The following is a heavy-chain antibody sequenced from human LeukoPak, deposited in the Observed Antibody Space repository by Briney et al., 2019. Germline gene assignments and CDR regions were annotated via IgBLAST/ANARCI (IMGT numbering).Heavy chain of an antibody. V-gene: IGHV3-9*01. Sequence: GGSLRLSCAASGFTFDDYAMHWVRHAPGKGLEWVSGISWNSGSIGYADSVKGRFTISRDNAKNSLYLQMNSLRAEDTALYYCAKVAPIAAAVLGYYFDYWGQGTLVTVSS. D-gene: IGHD6-13*01. J-gene: IGHJ4*02. CDR3: AKVAPIAAAVLGYYFDY. CDR1: GFTFDDYA. CDR2: ISWNSGSI.